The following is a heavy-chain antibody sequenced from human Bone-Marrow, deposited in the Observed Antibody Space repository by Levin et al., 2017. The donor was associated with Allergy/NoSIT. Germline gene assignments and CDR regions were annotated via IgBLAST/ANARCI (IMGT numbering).Heavy chain of an antibody. CDR3: ARLDGYSFDY. J-gene: IGHJ4*02. Sequence: SETLSLTCTVSGGSISSAGYHWTWIRQYPGKGLEWIGYISYRGSTYFNPSLKSRLTMSIDTSEQHFSLNLTSVSAADTDIYYCARLDGYSFDYWGQGALVTVSS. CDR2: ISYRGST. CDR1: GGSISSAGYH. V-gene: IGHV4-31*03. D-gene: IGHD1-1*01.